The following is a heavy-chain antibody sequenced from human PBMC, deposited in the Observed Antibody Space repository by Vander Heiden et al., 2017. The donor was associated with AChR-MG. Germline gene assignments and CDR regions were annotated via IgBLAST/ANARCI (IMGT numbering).Heavy chain of an antibody. Sequence: EVQLVQSGAEVKKPGASLKISCKVSGYSFTTYWIGWVRRMPGKGREWMGIIYPGDPDPRYSPSFQGQVTFSVDKSINTAYLQWSSLKASDSAIYYCARRLKTGSLGYYFDDWGQGTLVTVSS. CDR2: IYPGDPDP. CDR3: ARRLKTGSLGYYFDD. V-gene: IGHV5-51*03. J-gene: IGHJ4*02. D-gene: IGHD3-9*01. CDR1: GYSFTTYW.